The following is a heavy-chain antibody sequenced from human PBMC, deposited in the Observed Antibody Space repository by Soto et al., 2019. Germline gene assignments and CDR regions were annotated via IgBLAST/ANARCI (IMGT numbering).Heavy chain of an antibody. CDR2: IIPIFGTA. D-gene: IGHD6-13*01. V-gene: IGHV1-69*01. CDR3: ASVKLNRIAAAGIYYGMDV. Sequence: QVQLVQSGAEVQKPGSSVKVSCKASGGTFSSYAISWVRQAPGQGLEWMGGIIPIFGTANYAQKFQGRVTITADESTSTAYMELSSLRSEDTAVYYCASVKLNRIAAAGIYYGMDVWGQGTTVTVSS. J-gene: IGHJ6*02. CDR1: GGTFSSYA.